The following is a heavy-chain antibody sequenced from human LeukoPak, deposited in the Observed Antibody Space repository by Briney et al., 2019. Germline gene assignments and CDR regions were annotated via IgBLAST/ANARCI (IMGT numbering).Heavy chain of an antibody. V-gene: IGHV1-46*01. CDR2: INPSGGST. J-gene: IGHJ5*02. CDR1: GYTFTTYK. D-gene: IGHD3-22*01. CDR3: ARKVPNDSSGYYYRGQFDP. Sequence: ASVKVSCKASGYTFTTYKMHWVRQAPGQGLEWMGMINPSGGSTRNAQKFQGRVTITADKSTSTAYMELSSLRSEDTAVYYCARKVPNDSSGYYYRGQFDPWGQGTLVTVSS.